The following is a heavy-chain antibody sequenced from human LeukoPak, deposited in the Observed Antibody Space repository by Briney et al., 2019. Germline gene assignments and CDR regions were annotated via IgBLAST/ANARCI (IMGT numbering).Heavy chain of an antibody. CDR2: ISYSGNA. J-gene: IGHJ4*02. D-gene: IGHD4-11*01. V-gene: IGHV4-39*01. Sequence: SETLSLTCTVSGASIITTNYYWGWIRQPPGKGLEWIGSISYSGNAYYNPSLRSRLSISMGASKNQFSLKVRSVTAADTAVYYCARNLGQTWGTVTTDLWYFDHWGQGTLVPVSS. CDR3: ARNLGQTWGTVTTDLWYFDH. CDR1: GASIITTNYY.